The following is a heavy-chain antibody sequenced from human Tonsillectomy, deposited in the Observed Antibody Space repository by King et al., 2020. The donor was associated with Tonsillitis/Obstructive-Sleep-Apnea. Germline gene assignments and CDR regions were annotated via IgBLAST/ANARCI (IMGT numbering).Heavy chain of an antibody. CDR2: FDPEDGET. CDR1: GYTLTELS. Sequence: QLVQSGAEVKKPGASVKVSCKVSGYTLTELSIHWVRQAPGKGLEWMGGFDPEDGETIHTQKFQGRVTVTEDTSTDTANMELRSLRSEDTAVYYCATDPNYDFLTGYYKTLNAFEIWGQGTMVTVSS. CDR3: ATDPNYDFLTGYYKTLNAFEI. J-gene: IGHJ3*02. D-gene: IGHD3-9*01. V-gene: IGHV1-24*01.